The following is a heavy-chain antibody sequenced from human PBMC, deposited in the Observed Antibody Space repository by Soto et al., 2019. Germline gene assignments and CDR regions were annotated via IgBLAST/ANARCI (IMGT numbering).Heavy chain of an antibody. CDR1: GGSLSNFG. CDR2: IIPVFGTP. D-gene: IGHD4-17*01. J-gene: IGHJ6*02. Sequence: QVQLVQSGAEVKKPGSSVKVSCTASGGSLSNFGISWVRQAPGQGLEWMGAIIPVFGTPNYAQKFQDRVPINADESTTTVYMEVRSLTSEDTAVYYCARGDATKLVVTTYYAMDVWGQGTTVTVSS. CDR3: ARGDATKLVVTTYYAMDV. V-gene: IGHV1-69*12.